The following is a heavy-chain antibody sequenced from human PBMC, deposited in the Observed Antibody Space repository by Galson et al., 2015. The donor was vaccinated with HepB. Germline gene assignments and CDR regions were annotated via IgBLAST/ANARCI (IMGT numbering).Heavy chain of an antibody. D-gene: IGHD3-3*01. CDR3: ARFREWLLLDGTGRGADFDY. J-gene: IGHJ4*02. CDR1: GFTFTSYG. CDR2: ISAYNGNT. V-gene: IGHV1-18*01. Sequence: SVKVSCKASGFTFTSYGISWVRQAPGQGLEWMGWISAYNGNTNYAQKLQGRVTMTTDTSTSTGYMELRSLRSDDTAVYYCARFREWLLLDGTGRGADFDYWGQGTLVTVSS.